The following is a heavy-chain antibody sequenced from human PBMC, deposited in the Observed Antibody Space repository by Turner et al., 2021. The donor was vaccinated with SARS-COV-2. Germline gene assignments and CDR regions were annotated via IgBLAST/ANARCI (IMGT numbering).Heavy chain of an antibody. CDR3: ARCGYYYDRGGHYGAFDI. J-gene: IGHJ3*02. Sequence: QVQLPESGPGLVKPSETLSLTCSVPGGSISGYYWHWFRQPPGKGPEWHGYIYYSETTNHNPSLSGSTNYNPSLKSRVTISVDTSKRQFSLKLNSVTAADTAVYFCARCGYYYDRGGHYGAFDIWGQGTMVTVSS. V-gene: IGHV4-59*01. D-gene: IGHD3-22*01. CDR1: GGSISGYY. CDR2: IYYSETTNHNPSLSGST.